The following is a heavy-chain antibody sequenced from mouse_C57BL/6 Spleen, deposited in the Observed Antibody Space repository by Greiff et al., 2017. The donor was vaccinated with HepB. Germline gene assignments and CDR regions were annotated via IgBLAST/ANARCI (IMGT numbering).Heavy chain of an antibody. CDR2: ISGGGGNT. D-gene: IGHD2-13*01. V-gene: IGHV5-9*01. CDR3: ARHKALTDYAMDY. Sequence: VMLVESGGGLVKPGGSLKLSCAASGFTFSSYTMSWVRQTPEKRLEWVATISGGGGNTYYPDSVKGRFTISRDNAKNTLYLQMSSLRSEDTALYYCARHKALTDYAMDYWGQGTSVTVSS. CDR1: GFTFSSYT. J-gene: IGHJ4*01.